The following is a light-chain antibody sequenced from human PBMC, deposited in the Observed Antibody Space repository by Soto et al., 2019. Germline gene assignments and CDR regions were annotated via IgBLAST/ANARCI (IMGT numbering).Light chain of an antibody. CDR2: DVS. CDR1: QSIGKW. Sequence: DVQMTQSPSALSASVGDTVTITCRASQSIGKWLAWYQQKPGRAPKLLIIDVSNLEIGVPARFSGGGSETEFTLSINSLESDDFATYYCQQYSRYSLTFGGGTKVDIK. CDR3: QQYSRYSLT. V-gene: IGKV1-5*01. J-gene: IGKJ4*01.